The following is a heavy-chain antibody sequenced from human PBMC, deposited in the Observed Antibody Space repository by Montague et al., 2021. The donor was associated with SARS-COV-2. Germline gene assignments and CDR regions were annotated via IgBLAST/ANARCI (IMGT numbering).Heavy chain of an antibody. V-gene: IGHV4-34*01. CDR3: ARAQVTIFGVLIMLPAAGAVDV. CDR1: GGSFTGYY. D-gene: IGHD3-3*01. Sequence: SETLSLTCAVYGGSFTGYYWTWIRQPPGKGLEWSEEINHSGSSNYNPSLESRVTMSVDTSKNQFSLRLNSVSAADTVVYYCARAQVTIFGVLIMLPAAGAVDVWGQGTTVTVSS. J-gene: IGHJ3*01. CDR2: INHSGSS.